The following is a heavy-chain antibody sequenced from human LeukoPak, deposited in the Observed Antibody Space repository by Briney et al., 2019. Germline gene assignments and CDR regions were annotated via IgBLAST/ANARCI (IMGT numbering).Heavy chain of an antibody. CDR2: ISSNGGST. CDR3: VKLAAPGAIWYFDL. D-gene: IGHD3-10*01. Sequence: GGSLRLSCSASGFNFSTYAMHWVRQAPGKGLKDVSAISSNGGSTYYADSVKGRFTISRDNSKNTLYLQMSSLRAEDSAIYYCVKLAAPGAIWYFDLWGRGTLVTVSS. V-gene: IGHV3-64D*09. J-gene: IGHJ2*01. CDR1: GFNFSTYA.